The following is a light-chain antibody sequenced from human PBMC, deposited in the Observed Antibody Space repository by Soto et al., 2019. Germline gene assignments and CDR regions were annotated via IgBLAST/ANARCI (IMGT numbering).Light chain of an antibody. J-gene: IGLJ3*02. V-gene: IGLV2-8*01. Sequence: QSALTQPPSASGSPGQSVTISCTGTSSDIGGYNFVSWYQQHPGTAPKLIIYEVNKRPSGVPDRFSGSKSGNTASLTVSGLQADDEGDYYCSSYAGTNNLGVFGGGTKLTVL. CDR3: SSYAGTNNLGV. CDR2: EVN. CDR1: SSDIGGYNF.